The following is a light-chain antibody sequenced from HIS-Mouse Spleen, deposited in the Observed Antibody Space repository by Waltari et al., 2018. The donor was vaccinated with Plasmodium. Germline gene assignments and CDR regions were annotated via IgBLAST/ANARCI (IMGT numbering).Light chain of an antibody. CDR3: YSTDSSGNHRV. CDR1: ALPKKY. Sequence: SYELTQPPSVSVSPGQTARTTCPGDALPKKYAYWYQPKSVQAPVLVIYEDSKRPSGIPERFSGSSSGTMATLTISGAQVEDEADYYCYSTDSSGNHRVFGGGTKLTVL. V-gene: IGLV3-10*01. J-gene: IGLJ3*02. CDR2: EDS.